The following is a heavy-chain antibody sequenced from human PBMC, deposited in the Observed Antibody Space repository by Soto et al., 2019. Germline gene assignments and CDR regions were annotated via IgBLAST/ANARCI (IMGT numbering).Heavy chain of an antibody. V-gene: IGHV4-34*01. CDR2: INHSGST. CDR3: ARASHCSSTSCYRSLGVAWFDP. Sequence: QVQLQQWGAGLLKPSETLSLTCAVYGGSFSGYYWSWIRQPPGKGLEWIGEINHSGSTNYNPSLKSRVTISVDTSKNQFSLKLSSVTAADTAVYYCARASHCSSTSCYRSLGVAWFDPWGQGTLVTVSS. CDR1: GGSFSGYY. J-gene: IGHJ5*02. D-gene: IGHD2-2*02.